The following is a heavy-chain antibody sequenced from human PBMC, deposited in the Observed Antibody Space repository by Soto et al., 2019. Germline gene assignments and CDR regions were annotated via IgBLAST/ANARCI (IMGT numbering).Heavy chain of an antibody. CDR2: IWYDGSNK. J-gene: IGHJ4*02. D-gene: IGHD3-10*01. CDR3: ARDRSDASGSYYPDY. V-gene: IGHV3-33*01. Sequence: QVQLVESGGGVVQPGRSLRLSCVASGFTFSGYLMHWVRQAPGKGLEWVAVIWYDGSNKYYADSVKGRVTISRDNSKNTLYLQVNSLIAEDTAVFYCARDRSDASGSYYPDYWGQGTLVTVSS. CDR1: GFTFSGYL.